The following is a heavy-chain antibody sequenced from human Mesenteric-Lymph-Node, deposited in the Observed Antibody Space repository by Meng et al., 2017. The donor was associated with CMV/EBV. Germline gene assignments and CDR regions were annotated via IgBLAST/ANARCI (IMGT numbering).Heavy chain of an antibody. CDR1: GYSFTSYG. D-gene: IGHD1-26*01. CDR2: ISAYNGNT. Sequence: ASVKVSCKASGYSFTSYGLSWVRQAPGQGLEWMGWISAYNGNTYYAQKFQGRATMTTDTSTRTTYLELRSLTSDDTAVYFCARGGTWDESRDYYYYGMDVWGQGTTVTVSS. V-gene: IGHV1-18*01. J-gene: IGHJ6*02. CDR3: ARGGTWDESRDYYYYGMDV.